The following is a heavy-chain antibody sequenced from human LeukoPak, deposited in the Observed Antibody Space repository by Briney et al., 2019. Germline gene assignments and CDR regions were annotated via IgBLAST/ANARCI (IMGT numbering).Heavy chain of an antibody. Sequence: ASVKVSCKASGYTFTGYYMHWVRQAPGQGLEWMGWINPNSGNTGYAQKFQGRVTITRNTSISTAYMELSSLRSEDTAVYYCARGTYSSSWYTFRFYYYYMDVWGKGTTVTVSS. J-gene: IGHJ6*03. CDR3: ARGTYSSSWYTFRFYYYYMDV. CDR1: GYTFTGYY. CDR2: INPNSGNT. V-gene: IGHV1-8*03. D-gene: IGHD6-13*01.